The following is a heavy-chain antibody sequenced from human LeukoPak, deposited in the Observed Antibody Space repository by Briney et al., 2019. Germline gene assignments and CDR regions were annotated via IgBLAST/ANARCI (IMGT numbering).Heavy chain of an antibody. J-gene: IGHJ6*03. V-gene: IGHV3-23*01. CDR1: QFTFSRFA. Sequence: PAGSLRLSCEASQFTFSRFAMSWIRQAPGTGQEWVSTLSGSGTATYYADSVQGRFTTSRDNSKDTLYLQMDNPRADDTAVYYCAKHLGSHSFLFYYMDVWGTGTSVIVSS. D-gene: IGHD2-21*01. CDR3: AKHLGSHSFLFYYMDV. CDR2: LSGSGTAT.